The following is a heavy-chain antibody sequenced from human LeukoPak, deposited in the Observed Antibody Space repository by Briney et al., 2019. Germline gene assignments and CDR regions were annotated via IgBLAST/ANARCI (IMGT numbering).Heavy chain of an antibody. CDR2: IKQDGSEK. V-gene: IGHV3-7*01. J-gene: IGHJ3*02. CDR3: ARYMVAAYLNDAFGI. D-gene: IGHD2-15*01. CDR1: GFTFSSYW. Sequence: GGSLRLSCAASGFTFSSYWMSWVRQAPGKGLEWVANIKQDGSEKYYVDSVKGRFTISRDNAKNSLYLQMNSLRAEDTAVYYCARYMVAAYLNDAFGIWGQGTMVTVSS.